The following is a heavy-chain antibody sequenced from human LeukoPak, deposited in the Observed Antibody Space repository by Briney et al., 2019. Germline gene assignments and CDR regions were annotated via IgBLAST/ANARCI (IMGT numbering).Heavy chain of an antibody. J-gene: IGHJ4*02. CDR2: ISSSSSYI. D-gene: IGHD1-26*01. CDR1: GFTFSSYS. Sequence: GESLKISCAASGFTFSSYSMNWVRQAPGKGLEWVSSISSSSSYIYYADSVKGRFTISRDNAKNSLYLQMNSLRAEDTAVYYCARDPSLGATKGGYWGQGTLVTVSS. V-gene: IGHV3-21*01. CDR3: ARDPSLGATKGGY.